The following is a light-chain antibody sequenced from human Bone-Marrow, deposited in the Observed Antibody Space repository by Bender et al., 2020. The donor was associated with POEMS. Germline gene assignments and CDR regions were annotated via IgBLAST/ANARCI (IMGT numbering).Light chain of an antibody. CDR1: SSNIGGNA. V-gene: IGLV1-44*01. Sequence: QSVLTQPPSASGTPGQRCTISCSGSSSNIGGNAVNWWQQLPGTAPKLLLYGNDQRPSGVPDRFAGSKSGTSASLAISGLQSEDEADYFCSAWDGILNGWVFGGGTELPVL. CDR2: GND. J-gene: IGLJ3*02. CDR3: SAWDGILNGWV.